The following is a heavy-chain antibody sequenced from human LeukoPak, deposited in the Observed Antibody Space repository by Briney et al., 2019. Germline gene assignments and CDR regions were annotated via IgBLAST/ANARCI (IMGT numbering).Heavy chain of an antibody. Sequence: PGGSLRLSCAASGFTFSSYWMHWVRQAPGKGLVWVSRLNSDGSTTSYADSVKGRFTISRDNAKSTLFLQMNGLRADDTAVYYCARDREMTNTAFDIWGRGTMVTVSS. V-gene: IGHV3-74*01. CDR2: LNSDGSTT. D-gene: IGHD5-24*01. CDR1: GFTFSSYW. CDR3: ARDREMTNTAFDI. J-gene: IGHJ3*02.